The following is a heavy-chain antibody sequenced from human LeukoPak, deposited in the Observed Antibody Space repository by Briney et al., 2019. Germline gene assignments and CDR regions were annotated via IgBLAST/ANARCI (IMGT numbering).Heavy chain of an antibody. CDR3: ARGHYYMDY. V-gene: IGHV3-30-3*01. CDR2: ISSDGNNK. Sequence: GGSLRLSCAVSGFTFSTYTMHWVRQAPGKGLEWVALISSDGNNKDYADSVKGRFTISRDNSKNTLYLQMNSLRGEDTALYFCARGHYYMDYWGQGTLVTVSS. CDR1: GFTFSTYT. J-gene: IGHJ4*02.